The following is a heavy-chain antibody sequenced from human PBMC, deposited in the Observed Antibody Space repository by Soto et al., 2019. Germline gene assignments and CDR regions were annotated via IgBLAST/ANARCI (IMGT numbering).Heavy chain of an antibody. D-gene: IGHD2-21*01. V-gene: IGHV1-69*01. CDR2: IIPIFGTA. CDR1: GGTFSSYA. CDR3: ARGGEMAISGGFYFDY. Sequence: QVQLVQSGAEVKKPGSSVKVSCKASGGTFSSYALSWVRQAPGQGLEWMGGIIPIFGTANYAQKFQGRVTITADEATSTAYMELSSLRSEDTAVYYCARGGEMAISGGFYFDYWGQGPLVTVSS. J-gene: IGHJ4*02.